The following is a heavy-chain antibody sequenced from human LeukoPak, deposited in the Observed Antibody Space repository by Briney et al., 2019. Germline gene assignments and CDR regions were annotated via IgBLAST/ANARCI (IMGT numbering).Heavy chain of an antibody. CDR3: ASTDCSSTSCPTYYFDY. J-gene: IGHJ4*02. CDR2: ISSSSSYT. CDR1: GFTFSSYS. V-gene: IGHV3-21*01. Sequence: GGSLRLSCAASGFTFSSYSMNWVRQAPGKGLEWVSSISSSSSYTFYADSVKGRFTISRDNAKNSLYLQMNSLRAEDTAVYYCASTDCSSTSCPTYYFDYWGQGTLVTVSS. D-gene: IGHD2-2*01.